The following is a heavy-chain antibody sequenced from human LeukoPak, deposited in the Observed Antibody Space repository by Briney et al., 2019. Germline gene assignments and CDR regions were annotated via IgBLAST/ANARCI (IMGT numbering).Heavy chain of an antibody. J-gene: IGHJ4*02. Sequence: ASVKVSCKASRYTFTSYGISWVRQAPGQGLEWMGWISAYNGNTNYAQKLQGRVTMTTDTSTSTAYMELRSLRSDDTAVYYCAREGYYDSSGYDVYFDYWGQGTLVTVSS. D-gene: IGHD3-22*01. CDR1: RYTFTSYG. V-gene: IGHV1-18*01. CDR2: ISAYNGNT. CDR3: AREGYYDSSGYDVYFDY.